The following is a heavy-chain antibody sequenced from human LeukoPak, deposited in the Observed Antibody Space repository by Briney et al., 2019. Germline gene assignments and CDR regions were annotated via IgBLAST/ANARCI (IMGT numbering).Heavy chain of an antibody. D-gene: IGHD3-22*01. J-gene: IGHJ4*02. CDR2: IYYSGST. CDR3: ARGDSSGEFDY. Sequence: TSETLSLTCTVSGGSISSYYWSWIRRPPGKGLEWIGYIYYSGSTNYNPSLKSRVTISVDTSKNQFSLKLSSVTAADTAVYYCARGDSSGEFDYWGQGTLVTVSS. CDR1: GGSISSYY. V-gene: IGHV4-59*01.